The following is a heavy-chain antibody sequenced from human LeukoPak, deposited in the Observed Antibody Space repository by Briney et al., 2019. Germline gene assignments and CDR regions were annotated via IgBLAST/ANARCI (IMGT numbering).Heavy chain of an antibody. CDR3: ARILEGYYYFGLDV. J-gene: IGHJ6*02. D-gene: IGHD3/OR15-3a*01. V-gene: IGHV3-74*01. CDR2: IDGDGSSR. Sequence: GGSLRLSCAASGFTFTSYWIHWVRQFPGKGLEWVSRIDGDGSSRSYADSVQGRFTISRDNGKKTVFLQMNSLSAEDTAVYYCARILEGYYYFGLDVWGQGTTVIVSS. CDR1: GFTFTSYW.